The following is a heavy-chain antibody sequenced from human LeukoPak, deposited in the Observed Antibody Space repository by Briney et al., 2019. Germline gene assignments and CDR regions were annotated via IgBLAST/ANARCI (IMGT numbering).Heavy chain of an antibody. CDR3: AKTRPLDSSSWSHGDY. V-gene: IGHV3-23*01. CDR1: GSTFSSYA. D-gene: IGHD6-13*01. Sequence: GGSLRLSCAASGSTFSSYAMSWVRQAPGKGLEWVSAISGSGDSTYYGDSVKGRFTISRDNSKNTLYLQMNSLRAEDTAVYYCAKTRPLDSSSWSHGDYWGQGTLVTVSS. CDR2: ISGSGDST. J-gene: IGHJ4*02.